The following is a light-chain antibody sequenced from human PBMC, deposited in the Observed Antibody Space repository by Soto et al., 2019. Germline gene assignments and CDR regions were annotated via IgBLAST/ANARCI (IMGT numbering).Light chain of an antibody. Sequence: EIVFTQSPGTLSLSPGERATLSCRASQSVSSYLAWYQQKPGQPPRLLISGASTGATGIPARFSGSGSGTEFTLTISSLQSEDCAIYYCQQYHTWPINFGGGTKVDIK. V-gene: IGKV3-15*01. J-gene: IGKJ4*01. CDR1: QSVSSY. CDR2: GAS. CDR3: QQYHTWPIN.